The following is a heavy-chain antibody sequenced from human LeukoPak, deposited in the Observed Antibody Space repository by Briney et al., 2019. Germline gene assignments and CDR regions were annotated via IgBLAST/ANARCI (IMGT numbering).Heavy chain of an antibody. J-gene: IGHJ4*02. CDR2: ISDDGSIT. Sequence: GGSLRLSCAASGFTFSRDWMHWVRQAPGKGLVWVSRISDDGSITTYADSVQGRFTISRDNAKSTVFLQMNSLRVEDTAVYYCAREGRVSGYDFDCWGQGTLVTVSS. CDR3: AREGRVSGYDFDC. D-gene: IGHD5-12*01. V-gene: IGHV3-74*03. CDR1: GFTFSRDW.